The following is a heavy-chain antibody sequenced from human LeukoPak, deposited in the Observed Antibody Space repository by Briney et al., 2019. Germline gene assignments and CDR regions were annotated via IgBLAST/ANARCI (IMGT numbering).Heavy chain of an antibody. CDR2: INPSGGST. CDR1: GYTFTSYY. D-gene: IGHD1-26*01. Sequence: ASVKVSCKASGYTFTSYYMHWARQAPGQGLEWMGIINPSGGSTSYAQKFQGRVTMTRDTSTSTVYMELSSLRSEDTAVYYCARDQRLGGSSYYFDYWGQGTLVTVSS. J-gene: IGHJ4*02. CDR3: ARDQRLGGSSYYFDY. V-gene: IGHV1-46*01.